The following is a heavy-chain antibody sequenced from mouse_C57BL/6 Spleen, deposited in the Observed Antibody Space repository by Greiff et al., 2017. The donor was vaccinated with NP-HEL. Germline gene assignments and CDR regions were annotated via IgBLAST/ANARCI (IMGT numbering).Heavy chain of an antibody. CDR1: GYAFSSSW. CDR3: AQTARASYAMDY. Sequence: QVQLQQSGPELVKPGASVMISCKASGYAFSSSWMNWVKQRPGKGLEWIGRIYPGDGATNYNGKFKGKATLTADKSSSTAYMQLSSLTSEDSAVYFGAQTARASYAMDYWGQGTSVTVSS. CDR2: IYPGDGAT. D-gene: IGHD3-2*01. V-gene: IGHV1-82*01. J-gene: IGHJ4*01.